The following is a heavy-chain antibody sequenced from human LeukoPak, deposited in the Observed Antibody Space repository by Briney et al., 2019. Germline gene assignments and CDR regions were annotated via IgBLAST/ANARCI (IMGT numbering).Heavy chain of an antibody. D-gene: IGHD6-13*01. V-gene: IGHV1-18*01. Sequence: ASVKVSCKASGYTFTTYGISWVRQPPGQGLEWIGWISAYNGNTNYAQKLQGRVTMTTDKSTRTAYMELSSLRSDCTAVYFCARERSSSSWFDYWGQGTLVTVSS. CDR1: GYTFTTYG. J-gene: IGHJ4*02. CDR2: ISAYNGNT. CDR3: ARERSSSSWFDY.